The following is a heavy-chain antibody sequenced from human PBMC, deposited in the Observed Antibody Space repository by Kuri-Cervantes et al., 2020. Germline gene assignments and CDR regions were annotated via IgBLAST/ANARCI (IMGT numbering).Heavy chain of an antibody. CDR3: ARDGGRLRFLEWSYYYYMDV. CDR1: GFTFSSYA. Sequence: GESLKISCAASGFTFSSYAMSWVRQAPGKGLEWVSAISGSGGSTYYVDSVKGRFTISRDNAKNSLYLQMNSLRAEDTAVYYCARDGGRLRFLEWSYYYYMDVWGKGTTVTVSS. D-gene: IGHD3-3*01. V-gene: IGHV3-23*01. CDR2: ISGSGGST. J-gene: IGHJ6*03.